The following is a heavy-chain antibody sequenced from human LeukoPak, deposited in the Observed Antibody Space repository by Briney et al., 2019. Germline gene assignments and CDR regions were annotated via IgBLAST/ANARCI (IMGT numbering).Heavy chain of an antibody. V-gene: IGHV3-66*01. Sequence: GGSLRLSCAASGFTVSSNYMSWVRQAPGKGLEWVSVIYSGGSTYYADSVKGRFTISRDNSKNTLYLQMNSLMAEDTAVYYCAGGARRQQPFDYWGQGTLVTVSS. CDR2: IYSGGST. J-gene: IGHJ4*02. CDR1: GFTVSSNY. CDR3: AGGARRQQPFDY. D-gene: IGHD6-13*01.